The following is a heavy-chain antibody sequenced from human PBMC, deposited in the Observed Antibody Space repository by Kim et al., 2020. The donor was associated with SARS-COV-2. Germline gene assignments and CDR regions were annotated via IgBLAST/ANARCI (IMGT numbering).Heavy chain of an antibody. V-gene: IGHV3-53*01. CDR3: ARGLSWDVVPAADNWYFDL. J-gene: IGHJ2*01. Sequence: GRFTISRDNSKNTLYLQMNSLRAEDTAVYYCARGLSWDVVPAADNWYFDLWGRGTLVTVSS. D-gene: IGHD2-2*01.